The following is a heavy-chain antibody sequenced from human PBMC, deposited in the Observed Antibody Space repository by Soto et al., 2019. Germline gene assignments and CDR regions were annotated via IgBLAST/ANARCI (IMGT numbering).Heavy chain of an antibody. CDR3: ARDAGGHWNYAWFDP. Sequence: LSQTHSLTCAISGDSVSSNSAAWNWIRQSPSRGLEWLGRTYYRSKWYNDYAVSVKSRITIHPDTSKNQFSLQMNSVTPEDTAVYFCARDAGGHWNYAWFDPWGQGTLVTVSP. D-gene: IGHD1-7*01. CDR1: GDSVSSNSAA. J-gene: IGHJ5*02. V-gene: IGHV6-1*01. CDR2: TYYRSKWYN.